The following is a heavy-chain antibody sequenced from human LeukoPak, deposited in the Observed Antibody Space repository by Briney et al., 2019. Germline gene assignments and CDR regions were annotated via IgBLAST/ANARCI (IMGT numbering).Heavy chain of an antibody. V-gene: IGHV3-21*01. J-gene: IGHJ5*02. CDR3: ARDHQAAEYSSSWYDWFDP. CDR1: GFTFSSYS. Sequence: GSLRLSCAASGFTFSSYSMNWVRQAPGKGLEWVPSISSSRSYIYYADSVKGRSTISRDNAKNSLYLQMNSLRAEDTAVYYCARDHQAAEYSSSWYDWFDPWGQGTLVTVSS. D-gene: IGHD6-13*01. CDR2: ISSSRSYI.